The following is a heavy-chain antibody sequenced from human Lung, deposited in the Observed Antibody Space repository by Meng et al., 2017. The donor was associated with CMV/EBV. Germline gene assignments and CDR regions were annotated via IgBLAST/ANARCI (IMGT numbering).Heavy chain of an antibody. V-gene: IGHV2-70D*14. D-gene: IGHD4-17*01. CDR1: GFSLSTSGMR. Sequence: SGPTLVXPTQTLTLTCTFAGFSLSTSGMRVSWIRQPPGKALEWLARIDWDDDKFYSTSLKTRLTISKDTSKNQVVLTMTNMDPVDTATYYCARIRDGDHWYFDYWGQGNXVNGSS. CDR2: IDWDDDK. CDR3: ARIRDGDHWYFDY. J-gene: IGHJ4*02.